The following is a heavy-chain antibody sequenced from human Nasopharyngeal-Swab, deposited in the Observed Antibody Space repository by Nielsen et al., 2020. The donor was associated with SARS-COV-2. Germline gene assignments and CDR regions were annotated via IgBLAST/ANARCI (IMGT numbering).Heavy chain of an antibody. CDR1: DYTFTSYA. V-gene: IGHV1-3*01. Sequence: ASVKAPCKDSDYTFTSYAMHWVRQAPGQRLEWMGWINAGNGNKKYSQKFQGRVTITRDTSASTAYMELSSLRSEDTAVYYCARGYSYGHIDYWGQGTLVTVSS. CDR3: ARGYSYGHIDY. CDR2: INAGNGNK. D-gene: IGHD5-18*01. J-gene: IGHJ4*02.